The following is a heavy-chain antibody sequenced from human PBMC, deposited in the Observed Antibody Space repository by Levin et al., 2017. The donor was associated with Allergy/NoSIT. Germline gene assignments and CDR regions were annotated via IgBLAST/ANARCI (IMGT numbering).Heavy chain of an antibody. J-gene: IGHJ4*02. Sequence: SVKVSCKASGGTFSSYAISWVRQAPGQGLEWMGGIIPIFGTANYAQKFQGRVTITADESTSTAYMELSSLRSEDTAVYYCARAPLDSSGWFYPEGVGGYWGQGTLVTVSS. CDR3: ARAPLDSSGWFYPEGVGGY. D-gene: IGHD6-19*01. CDR1: GGTFSSYA. CDR2: IIPIFGTA. V-gene: IGHV1-69*13.